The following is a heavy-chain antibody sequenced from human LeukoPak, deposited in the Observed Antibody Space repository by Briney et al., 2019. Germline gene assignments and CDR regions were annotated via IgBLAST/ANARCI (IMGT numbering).Heavy chain of an antibody. CDR1: GFTFSSYA. J-gene: IGHJ4*02. CDR2: ISYDGSNK. Sequence: GGSLRLSCAASGFTFSSYAMHWVRQAPGKGLEWVAIISYDGSNKYYADSVKGRFTISRDNSKSTLYLQMNSLRAEDTAVYYCARSKSSSSPNFDYWGQGTLVTVSS. D-gene: IGHD6-6*01. V-gene: IGHV3-30-3*01. CDR3: ARSKSSSSPNFDY.